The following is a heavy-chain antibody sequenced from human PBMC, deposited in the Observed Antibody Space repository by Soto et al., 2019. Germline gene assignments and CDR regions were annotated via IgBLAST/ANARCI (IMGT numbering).Heavy chain of an antibody. CDR3: AKNVGGWFLGY. CDR2: VSGSGGSI. CDR1: GFTFSSYA. Sequence: GGSLRLSCAASGFTFSSYAMSWVRQAPGKGLEWVSVVSGSGGSIYYADSVQGRFTISRDNSKNTLYLQMNSLRGEDTAVYYCAKNVGGWFLGYCGQGTLVPVSS. J-gene: IGHJ4*02. D-gene: IGHD6-19*01. V-gene: IGHV3-23*01.